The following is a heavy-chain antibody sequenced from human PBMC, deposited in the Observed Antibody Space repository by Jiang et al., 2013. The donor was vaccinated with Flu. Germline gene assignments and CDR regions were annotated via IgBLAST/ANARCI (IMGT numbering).Heavy chain of an antibody. CDR3: ARAVRIAAAGEDSDAFDI. J-gene: IGHJ3*02. V-gene: IGHV3-30*04. CDR2: ISYDGSNK. D-gene: IGHD6-13*01. CDR1: GFTFSSYA. Sequence: QLVESGGGVVQPGRSLRLSCAASGFTFSSYAMHWVRQAPGKGLEWVAVISYDGSNKYYADSVKGRFTISRDNSKNTLYLQMNSLRAEDTAVYYCARAVRIAAAGEDSDAFDIWGQGTMVTVSS.